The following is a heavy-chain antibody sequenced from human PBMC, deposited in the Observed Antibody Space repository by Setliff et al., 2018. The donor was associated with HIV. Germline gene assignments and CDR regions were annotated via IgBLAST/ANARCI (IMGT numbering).Heavy chain of an antibody. V-gene: IGHV1-46*01. J-gene: IGHJ4*02. CDR1: GYIFSNYY. Sequence: ASVKVSCKPSGYIFSNYYLHWVRQGPGQGLGWMGLINPSGAGTSYAQKFEGRVTMTRDTSTDTVYMELSSLKSDDTAVYYCVRRDSDYGTKAGFRYWGQGTLVTVSS. D-gene: IGHD4-17*01. CDR2: INPSGAGT. CDR3: VRRDSDYGTKAGFRY.